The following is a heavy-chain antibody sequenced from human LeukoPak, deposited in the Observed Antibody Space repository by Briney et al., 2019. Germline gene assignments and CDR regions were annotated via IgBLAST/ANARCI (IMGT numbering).Heavy chain of an antibody. CDR2: INQSGST. CDR1: GGSFSGYY. V-gene: IGHV4-34*01. CDR3: ARGVPRIVVVVAATLYYYYYMDV. D-gene: IGHD2-15*01. J-gene: IGHJ6*03. Sequence: PSETLSLTCAVYGGSFSGYYWSWIRQPPGKGLEWIGEINQSGSTNYNPSLKSRVTISVDTSKNQFSLKLSSVTAADTAVYYCARGVPRIVVVVAATLYYYYYMDVWGKGTTVTVSS.